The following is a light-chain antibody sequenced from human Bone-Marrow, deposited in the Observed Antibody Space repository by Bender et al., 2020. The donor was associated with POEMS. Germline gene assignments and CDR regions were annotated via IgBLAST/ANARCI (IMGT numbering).Light chain of an antibody. Sequence: SYELTQPPSVSVSPGQTATITCSGEKLGEEYACWYQQKPGQSPVLVIYQDTKRPSGIPERFSGSNSGDTATLTISGTQTMDEADYYCQSWGSNTAVFGGGTKLTVL. CDR1: KLGEEY. J-gene: IGLJ2*01. CDR3: QSWGSNTAV. V-gene: IGLV3-1*01. CDR2: QDT.